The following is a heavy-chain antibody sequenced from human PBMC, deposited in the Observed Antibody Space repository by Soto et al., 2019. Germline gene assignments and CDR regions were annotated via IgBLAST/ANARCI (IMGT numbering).Heavy chain of an antibody. CDR1: GFTFSSYA. Sequence: GSLRLSCAASGFTFSSYAMSWVRQAPGKGLEWVSAISGSGGSTYYADSVKGRFTISRDNSKNTLYLQMNSLRAEDTAVYYCAKSGRYCSSTSCYKFNWFDPWGQGTLVTVSS. D-gene: IGHD2-2*02. V-gene: IGHV3-23*01. J-gene: IGHJ5*02. CDR3: AKSGRYCSSTSCYKFNWFDP. CDR2: ISGSGGST.